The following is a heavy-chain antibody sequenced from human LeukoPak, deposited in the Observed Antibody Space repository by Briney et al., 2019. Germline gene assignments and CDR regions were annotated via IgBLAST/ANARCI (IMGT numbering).Heavy chain of an antibody. J-gene: IGHJ6*03. D-gene: IGHD2-2*01. CDR3: ARGTGYCSSTSCYGAYYYYYYYMDV. CDR2: INHSGST. V-gene: IGHV4-34*01. CDR1: GGSFSGYY. Sequence: PSETLSLTCAVYGGSFSGYYWSWIRQPPGKGLEWIGEINHSGSTNYNPSLKSRVTISVDTSKNQFSLKLSSVTAADTAVYYCARGTGYCSSTSCYGAYYYYYYYMDVWGKGTTVTVSS.